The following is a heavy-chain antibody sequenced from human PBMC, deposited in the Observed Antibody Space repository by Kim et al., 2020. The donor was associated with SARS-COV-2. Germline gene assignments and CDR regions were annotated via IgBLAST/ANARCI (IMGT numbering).Heavy chain of an antibody. Sequence: GGSLRLSCAASGFTFSSYWMHWVRQAPGPGLLWVSRLNRDGSIPRYADSVKGRFTISRDNAKNTLYLQMNSLRVEDTAVYYCERDRVVGASRGWEEYYYGMEVWGQGNTVTVSS. J-gene: IGHJ6*01. V-gene: IGHV3-74*01. D-gene: IGHD1-26*01. CDR3: ERDRVVGASRGWEEYYYGMEV. CDR1: GFTFSSYW. CDR2: LNRDGSIP.